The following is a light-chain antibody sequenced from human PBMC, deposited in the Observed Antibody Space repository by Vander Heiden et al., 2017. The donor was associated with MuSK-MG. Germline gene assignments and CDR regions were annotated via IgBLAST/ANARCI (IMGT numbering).Light chain of an antibody. CDR3: QQYDSIPYT. J-gene: IGKJ2*01. CDR1: QSISSY. Sequence: EIQMNQFPPSLSASVGDRVTITCRASQSISSYLNWYQQKPGKAPKLLIYAASSLQSGVPSRFSGSGSGTDFTLTISSLQPEDSATYYCQQYDSIPYTFGQGTKLDIK. CDR2: AAS. V-gene: IGKV1-39*01.